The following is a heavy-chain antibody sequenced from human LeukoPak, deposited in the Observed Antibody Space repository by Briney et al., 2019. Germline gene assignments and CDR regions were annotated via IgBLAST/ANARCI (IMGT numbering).Heavy chain of an antibody. Sequence: SETLSLTCTVSGGSISSHYWSWIRQSPGKGLEWIGYIYNSGSTNHNPSLKSRVTISIDTSKNQFSLRLTSVTAADTAVYYCARERGSGWYDWGQGTLVTVSS. CDR3: ARERGSGWYD. J-gene: IGHJ4*02. D-gene: IGHD6-19*01. CDR1: GGSISSHY. V-gene: IGHV4-59*11. CDR2: IYNSGST.